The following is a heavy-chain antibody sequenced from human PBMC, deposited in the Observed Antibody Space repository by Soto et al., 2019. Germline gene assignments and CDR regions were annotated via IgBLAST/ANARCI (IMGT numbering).Heavy chain of an antibody. Sequence: ASVKVSCKASGYTFTSYCISWVRQAPGQGLEWMGWISAYNGNTNYAQKLQGRVTMTRNTSISTAYMELSSLRSEDTAVYYCAKERTVAGNDFWGQGTLVTVSS. J-gene: IGHJ4*02. CDR1: GYTFTSYC. CDR3: AKERTVAGNDF. CDR2: ISAYNGNT. D-gene: IGHD6-19*01. V-gene: IGHV1-18*01.